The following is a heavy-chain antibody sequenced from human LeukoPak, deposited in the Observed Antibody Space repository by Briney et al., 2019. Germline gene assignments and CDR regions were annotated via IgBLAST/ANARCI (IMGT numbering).Heavy chain of an antibody. J-gene: IGHJ4*02. CDR2: IRYDGSNK. CDR1: GFTFSGYG. D-gene: IGHD3-3*01. CDR3: AKDGQSAYYDFWSGNY. Sequence: GGSLRLSCAASGFTFSGYGMHWVRQAPGKGLEWVAFIRYDGSNKYYADSVKGRFTISRDNSKNTLYLQMNSQRAEDTAVYYCAKDGQSAYYDFWSGNYWGQGTLVTVSS. V-gene: IGHV3-30*02.